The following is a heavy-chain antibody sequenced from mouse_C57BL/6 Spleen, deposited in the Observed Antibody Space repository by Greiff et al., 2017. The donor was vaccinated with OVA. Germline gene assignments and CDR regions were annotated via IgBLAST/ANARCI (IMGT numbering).Heavy chain of an antibody. CDR3: ARSGDYYGSSYWYFDV. J-gene: IGHJ1*03. CDR1: GYTFTSYW. D-gene: IGHD1-1*01. V-gene: IGHV1-55*01. CDR2: IYPGSGST. Sequence: VQLQQPGAELVKPGASVKMSCKASGYTFTSYWITWVKQRPGQGLEWIGDIYPGSGSTNYNEKFKSKATLTADTSSSTAYMQLSSLTSEDSAVYYCARSGDYYGSSYWYFDVWGTGTTVTVSS.